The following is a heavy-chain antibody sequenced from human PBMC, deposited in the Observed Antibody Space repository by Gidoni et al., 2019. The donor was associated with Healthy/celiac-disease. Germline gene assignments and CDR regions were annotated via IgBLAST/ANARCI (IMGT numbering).Heavy chain of an antibody. Sequence: EVQLVQSGGEVKKPEESLKIACQGSAYSFTRYWIGWVRHMPGKGLAGMRIIYPGDSATRDSPSFQGQVTISADKSISTAYLQWSGLKASDTAMYYCARQGTLVGAKDYWGQGTLVTVSS. V-gene: IGHV5-51*01. CDR3: ARQGTLVGAKDY. CDR1: AYSFTRYW. J-gene: IGHJ4*02. CDR2: IYPGDSAT. D-gene: IGHD1-26*01.